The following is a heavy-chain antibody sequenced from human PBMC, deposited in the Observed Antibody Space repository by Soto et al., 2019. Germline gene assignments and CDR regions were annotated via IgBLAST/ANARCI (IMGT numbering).Heavy chain of an antibody. J-gene: IGHJ4*02. D-gene: IGHD3-22*01. CDR3: AKDGAWGFYYDHNGYPDY. Sequence: QVQLVESGGGVVQPGRSLRLSCAATGFSFSSYDMHWVRQAPGKGLVWVALISYDGSNKNYADSVKGRFTISRDNSKNTVYLQMNSLRAEDTAVYYCAKDGAWGFYYDHNGYPDYWGQGTLVTVSS. CDR1: GFSFSSYD. CDR2: ISYDGSNK. V-gene: IGHV3-30*18.